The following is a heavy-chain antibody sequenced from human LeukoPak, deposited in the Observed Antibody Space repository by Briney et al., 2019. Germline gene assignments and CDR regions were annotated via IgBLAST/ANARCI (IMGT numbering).Heavy chain of an antibody. CDR3: VKDGGSYGSGSNSFSH. D-gene: IGHD3-10*01. CDR2: ISWNSDNI. CDR1: GFTFDDSA. V-gene: IGHV3-9*01. Sequence: GRSLRLSCAASGFTFDDSAMHWVQQNPEKGLEWVSGISWNSDNIAYVDSVKGRFTISRDNRKNSLYLQMDSLRPEDTALYYCVKDGGSYGSGSNSFSHWGQGTLVIVS. J-gene: IGHJ4*02.